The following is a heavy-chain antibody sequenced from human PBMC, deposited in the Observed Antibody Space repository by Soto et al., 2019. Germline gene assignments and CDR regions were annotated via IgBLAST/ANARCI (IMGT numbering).Heavy chain of an antibody. J-gene: IGHJ6*02. Sequence: QVQLVESGGGLVKPGGSLRLSCAASGFTFSDYYMSWIRQAPGKGLEWVSYISSRSSYTNYADSVKGRFTISRDNPRKLRDLQINNLKGEDKAVYYCASELERRHCYGSSFYCYGLDVWGQVTTVTASS. CDR1: GFTFSDYY. CDR2: ISSRSSYT. V-gene: IGHV3-11*05. D-gene: IGHD1-1*01. CDR3: ASELERRHCYGSSFYCYGLDV.